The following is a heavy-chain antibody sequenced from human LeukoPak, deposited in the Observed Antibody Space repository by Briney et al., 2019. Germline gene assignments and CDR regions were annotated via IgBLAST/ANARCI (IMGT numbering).Heavy chain of an antibody. Sequence: PGGSLRLSCAASGFTVSSNYMSWVRQAPGKGLEWVSVIYSGGSTYYADSVKGRFTISRDNSKSTLYLQMNSLRAEDTAVYYCARDGSGSYYEGYFDYWGQGTLVTVSS. D-gene: IGHD1-26*01. J-gene: IGHJ4*02. CDR1: GFTVSSNY. V-gene: IGHV3-66*01. CDR3: ARDGSGSYYEGYFDY. CDR2: IYSGGST.